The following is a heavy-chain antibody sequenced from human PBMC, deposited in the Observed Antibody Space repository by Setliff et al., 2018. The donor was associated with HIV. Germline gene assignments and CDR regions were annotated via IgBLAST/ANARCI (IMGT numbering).Heavy chain of an antibody. CDR2: ISSSDTTI. Sequence: PGGSLRLSCAASGFTFSSYGMHWVRQTPGKGLEWVSYISSSDTTIYYADSVKGRFTISRDNAKNSLYLQMSSLRAEDTAVYYCARVSCSSWYSIPRYYYYSMDVWGNGTTFTVSS. V-gene: IGHV3-48*01. CDR1: GFTFSSYG. J-gene: IGHJ6*03. CDR3: ARVSCSSWYSIPRYYYYSMDV. D-gene: IGHD6-13*01.